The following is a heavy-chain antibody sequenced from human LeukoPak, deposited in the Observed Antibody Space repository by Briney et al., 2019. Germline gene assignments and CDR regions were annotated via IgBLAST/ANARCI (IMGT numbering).Heavy chain of an antibody. CDR2: INPNSGGT. CDR1: GYTFTGYY. CDR3: ARGRPGDYFDY. Sequence: ASVKVSCKASGYTFTGYYMHWVRQAPGQGLEWMGWINPNSGGTNYAQKFQGRVTMTRDTSIRTAYMDLSRLRSDDTAVYFCARGRPGDYFDYWGQGTLVTVSS. J-gene: IGHJ4*02. D-gene: IGHD6-25*01. V-gene: IGHV1-2*02.